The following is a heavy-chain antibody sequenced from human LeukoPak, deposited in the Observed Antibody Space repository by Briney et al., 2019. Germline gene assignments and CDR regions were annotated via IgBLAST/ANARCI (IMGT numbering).Heavy chain of an antibody. Sequence: GGSLRLSCAASGFTFSNYWMSWVRHAPGKGLEWVANIKHDGSEKYYVDSVEGRFTISRDNAKNSLYLQMNSLRAEDTAVYYCAKFALRYCSGGSCHPFDYWGQGTLVTVSS. CDR1: GFTFSNYW. CDR3: AKFALRYCSGGSCHPFDY. V-gene: IGHV3-7*03. J-gene: IGHJ4*02. D-gene: IGHD2-15*01. CDR2: IKHDGSEK.